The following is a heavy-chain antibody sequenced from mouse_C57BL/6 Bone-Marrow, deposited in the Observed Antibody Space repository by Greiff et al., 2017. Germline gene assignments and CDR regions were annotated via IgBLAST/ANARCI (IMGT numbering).Heavy chain of an antibody. CDR1: GYTFTSYG. Sequence: VQLQESGAELARPGASVKLSCKASGYTFTSYGISWVKQRTGQGLEWIGEIYPRSGNTYYNETFKGKATLTADKSSSTAYMELRSLTSEDSAVXFCARYYYCSTPFAYWGQGTLVTVSA. CDR2: IYPRSGNT. CDR3: ARYYYCSTPFAY. V-gene: IGHV1-81*01. J-gene: IGHJ3*01. D-gene: IGHD1-1*01.